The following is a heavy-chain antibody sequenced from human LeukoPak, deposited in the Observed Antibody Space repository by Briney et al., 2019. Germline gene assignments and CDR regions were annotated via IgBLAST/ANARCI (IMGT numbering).Heavy chain of an antibody. CDR3: ARGWGWFEP. D-gene: IGHD3-16*01. V-gene: IGHV4-31*03. CDR2: IYYSGTT. CDR1: GGFLNSGGYY. J-gene: IGHJ5*02. Sequence: TSETLSLTCTVSGGFLNSGGYYWTWIRQLPGKGLDWIGSIYYSGTTSYNSSLKSRVTMSVDTSKNQFSLNLISMTAADTAVYYCARGWGWFEPWGQGTLVTVSS.